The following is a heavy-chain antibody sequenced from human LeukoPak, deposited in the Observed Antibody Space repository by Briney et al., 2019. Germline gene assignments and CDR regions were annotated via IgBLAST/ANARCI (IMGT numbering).Heavy chain of an antibody. CDR3: GMSGDRVPLQDDVFDV. V-gene: IGHV5-51*01. CDR1: GYSFTSYC. Sequence: GESLKISRKVSGYSFTSYCIGWVRQMPRKGLEWMGIIYPGDSGPTYSPSFQGQVTISVDKSINTAYLQWSSLQASDTAMYYCGMSGDRVPLQDDVFDVWGQGTMVTVST. D-gene: IGHD1-26*01. J-gene: IGHJ3*01. CDR2: IYPGDSGP.